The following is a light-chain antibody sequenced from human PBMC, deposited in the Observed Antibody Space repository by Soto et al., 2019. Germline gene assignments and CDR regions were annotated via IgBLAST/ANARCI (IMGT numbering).Light chain of an antibody. V-gene: IGKV3-15*01. CDR3: QQYTNWPPLT. Sequence: EIVMTQSPATLSVSPGERATLSCRASQSVSSNLAWYQQKPGQAPRLLIYGPSTRATGIPARFSGSGSGTEFTLTISSLQSEDFAVYYCQQYTNWPPLTFGGGTKVEIK. J-gene: IGKJ4*01. CDR2: GPS. CDR1: QSVSSN.